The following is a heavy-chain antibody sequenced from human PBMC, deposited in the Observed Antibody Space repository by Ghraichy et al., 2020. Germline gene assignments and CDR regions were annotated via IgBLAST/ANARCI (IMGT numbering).Heavy chain of an antibody. CDR2: IGGSGGTT. CDR3: AKNNGSGWMYYFDY. CDR1: GFTFSSTA. J-gene: IGHJ4*02. Sequence: GGSLRLSCVASGFTFSSTAVSWVRQAPGRGLQWVSAIGGSGGTTYYADSVKGRFTISRDNSKNTLYLQMNSLRAEDTAVYYCAKNNGSGWMYYFDYWGQGTLVTVSS. V-gene: IGHV3-23*01. D-gene: IGHD6-19*01.